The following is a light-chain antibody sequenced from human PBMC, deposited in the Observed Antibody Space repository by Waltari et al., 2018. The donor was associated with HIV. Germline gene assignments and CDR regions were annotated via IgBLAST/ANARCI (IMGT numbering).Light chain of an antibody. CDR3: QQYETSPYT. CDR2: GAS. J-gene: IGKJ2*01. CDR1: ENMTSQN. V-gene: IGKV3-20*01. Sequence: EIVLTQSPVTMALSPGERATVSCRASENMTSQNLAWYQQRSGQAPRLLIFGASRRNTGGPQRCRGAGSGPDFTLTVSSLEPEDFALYFCQQYETSPYTFGQGT.